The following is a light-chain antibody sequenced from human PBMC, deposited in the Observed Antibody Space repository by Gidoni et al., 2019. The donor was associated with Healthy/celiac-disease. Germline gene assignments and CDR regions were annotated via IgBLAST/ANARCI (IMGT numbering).Light chain of an antibody. Sequence: EIVMTQSPATLSVSPGERATLSCRASQSVSSNLAWYQQKPGQAPRLLIYGASTRATGIPARFSGSGSGTEFTLTISSLQSEDFAVYSCQQYNNWPPLFTFXPXTKVDIK. V-gene: IGKV3-15*01. CDR2: GAS. J-gene: IGKJ3*01. CDR1: QSVSSN. CDR3: QQYNNWPPLFT.